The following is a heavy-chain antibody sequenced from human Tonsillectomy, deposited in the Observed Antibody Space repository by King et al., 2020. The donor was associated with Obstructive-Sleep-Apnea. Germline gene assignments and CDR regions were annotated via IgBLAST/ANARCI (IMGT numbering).Heavy chain of an antibody. Sequence: DVQLVESGGGLVHPGGYLRLSCVASGFKFSTLAMSWVRQAPGRGLEWASTISGSGGNTYYADSVKGRFTISRDNSKNTVFLHMNSLGVEDTAMYFCARTQDFDYWGQGTLVTVSS. V-gene: IGHV3-23*04. CDR2: ISGSGGNT. D-gene: IGHD2-15*01. CDR3: ARTQDFDY. J-gene: IGHJ4*02. CDR1: GFKFSTLA.